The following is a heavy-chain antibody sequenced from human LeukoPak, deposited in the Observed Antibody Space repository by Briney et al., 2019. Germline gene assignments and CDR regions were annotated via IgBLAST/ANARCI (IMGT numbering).Heavy chain of an antibody. CDR2: IIPIFGTA. V-gene: IGHV1-69*05. CDR1: GGTFSSYA. CDR3: ARARAVAGNGDFDY. Sequence: GSSVKVSCKASGGTFSSYAISWVRQAPGQGLEGMGGIIPIFGTANYAQKFQGRVTITTDESTRTAYMELSSLRSEDTAVYYCARARAVAGNGDFDYWGQGTLVTVSS. D-gene: IGHD6-19*01. J-gene: IGHJ4*02.